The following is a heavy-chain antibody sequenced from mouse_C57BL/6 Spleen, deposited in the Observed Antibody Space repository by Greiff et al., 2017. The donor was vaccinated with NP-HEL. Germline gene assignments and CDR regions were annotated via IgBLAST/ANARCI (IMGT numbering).Heavy chain of an antibody. D-gene: IGHD1-1*01. J-gene: IGHJ2*01. CDR3: ARRYYGSSPPQFDY. CDR1: GYTFTDYY. V-gene: IGHV1-19*01. CDR2: INPYNGGT. Sequence: VQLQQSGPVLVKPGASVKMSCKASGYTFTDYYMNWVKQSHGKSLEWIGVINPYNGGTSYNQKFKGKATLTVDKSSSTAYMELNSLTSEDSAVYYCARRYYGSSPPQFDYWGQGTTLTVSS.